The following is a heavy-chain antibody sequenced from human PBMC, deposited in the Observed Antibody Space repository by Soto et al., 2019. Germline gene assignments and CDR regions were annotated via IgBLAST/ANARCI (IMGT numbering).Heavy chain of an antibody. D-gene: IGHD6-19*01. CDR2: ISAYNGNT. CDR1: GYTFTSYG. J-gene: IGHJ3*02. V-gene: IGHV1-18*01. CDR3: ARETYSSGWYRGDAFDI. Sequence: QVQLVQSGAEVKKPGASVKVSCKASGYTFTSYGISWVRQAPGQGLEWMGWISAYNGNTNYAQKLQGRVTMTTDTATSTAYMELRSLRSDDTAVYYCARETYSSGWYRGDAFDIWGQGTMVTVSS.